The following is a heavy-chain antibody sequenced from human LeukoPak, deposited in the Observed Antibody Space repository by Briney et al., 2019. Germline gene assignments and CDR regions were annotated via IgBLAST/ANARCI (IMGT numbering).Heavy chain of an antibody. V-gene: IGHV3-21*01. Sequence: GGSLRLSCAASGFTFSSYSMNWVRQAPGRGLEWVSSISSSSSYIYYADSVKGRFTISRDNAKNSLYLQMNSLRAEDTAVYYCARRTYYDFWSGYSSYYYYYYMDVWGKGTTVTVSS. D-gene: IGHD3-3*01. CDR2: ISSSSSYI. J-gene: IGHJ6*03. CDR1: GFTFSSYS. CDR3: ARRTYYDFWSGYSSYYYYYYMDV.